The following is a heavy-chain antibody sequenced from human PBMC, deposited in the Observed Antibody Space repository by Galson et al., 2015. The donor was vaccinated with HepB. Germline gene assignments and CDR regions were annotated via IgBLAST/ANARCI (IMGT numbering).Heavy chain of an antibody. V-gene: IGHV1-69*06. CDR1: GGTFSSYA. J-gene: IGHJ4*02. Sequence: SVKVSCKASGGTFSSYAISWVRQAPGQGLEWMGGIIPIFGTANYAQKLQGRVTITADKSTSTAYMELSSLRSEDTAVYDCARGGERAAAGSLKGGFDYWGQGTLVTVSS. CDR3: ARGGERAAAGSLKGGFDY. CDR2: IIPIFGTA. D-gene: IGHD6-13*01.